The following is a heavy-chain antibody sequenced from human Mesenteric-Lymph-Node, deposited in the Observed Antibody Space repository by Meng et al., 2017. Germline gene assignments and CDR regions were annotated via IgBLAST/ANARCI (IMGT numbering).Heavy chain of an antibody. V-gene: IGHV4-4*02. CDR3: ARGGGCSSSSCDLDY. Sequence: ERVHESGPGLAKPSETLSLTVVVSGASISRGNWWNWVRQPPGKGLEWIGDIYHSGSTNYNPSLKSRVTISVDKSKNQFSLKLSSVTAADTAMYYCARGGGCSSSSCDLDYWGQGVLVTVSS. D-gene: IGHD2-2*01. J-gene: IGHJ4*02. CDR1: GASISRGNW. CDR2: IYHSGST.